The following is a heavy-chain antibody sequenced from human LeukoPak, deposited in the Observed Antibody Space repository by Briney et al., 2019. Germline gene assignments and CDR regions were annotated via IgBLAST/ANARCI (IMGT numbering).Heavy chain of an antibody. CDR2: IWYDGSNK. D-gene: IGHD5-18*01. V-gene: IGHV3-33*01. CDR3: ARVGDTAMVTGENYFDY. Sequence: GGSLRLSCAASGFTFSSYGMHWFRQAPGKGLEWVAVIWYDGSNKYYADSVKGRFTISRDNSKNTLYLQMNSLRAEDTAVYYCARVGDTAMVTGENYFDYWGQGTLVTVSS. CDR1: GFTFSSYG. J-gene: IGHJ4*02.